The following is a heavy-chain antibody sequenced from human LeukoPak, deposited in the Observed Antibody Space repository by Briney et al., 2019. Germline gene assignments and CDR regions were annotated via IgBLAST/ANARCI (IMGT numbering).Heavy chain of an antibody. J-gene: IGHJ4*02. CDR1: GGSISSSSSY. D-gene: IGHD3-9*01. V-gene: IGHV3-23*01. Sequence: ETLSLTCTVSGGSISSSSSYWGWIRQPPGKGLEWVSAISGSGGSTYYADSVKGRFTISRDNSKNTLYLQMNSLRAEDTAVYYCAKEQYYDILTGSDYWGQGTLVTVSS. CDR3: AKEQYYDILTGSDY. CDR2: ISGSGGST.